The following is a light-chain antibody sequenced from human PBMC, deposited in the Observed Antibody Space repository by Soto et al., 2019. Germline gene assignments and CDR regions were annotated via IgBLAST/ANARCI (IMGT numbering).Light chain of an antibody. CDR3: QQYGSSPS. J-gene: IGKJ4*01. V-gene: IGKV3D-20*01. CDR1: QSVSSSY. Sequence: EIVLTQSPGTLSLSPGERATLSCRASQSVSSSYLAWYQQKPGLAPRLLIYDASSRATGISDRFSGSGSGTDFTLTISRLEPEDFAVYYCQQYGSSPSFGGGTKVDIK. CDR2: DAS.